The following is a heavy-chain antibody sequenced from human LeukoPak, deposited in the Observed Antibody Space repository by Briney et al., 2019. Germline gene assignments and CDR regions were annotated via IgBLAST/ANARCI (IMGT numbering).Heavy chain of an antibody. D-gene: IGHD2-15*01. CDR3: AKDWGGIVVVVYYFDY. CDR1: GDSISSSSYY. Sequence: SETLSLTCTVSGDSISSSSYYWGWIRQPPGKGLEWIGTFYYSGSTYYNPSLKSRVTISVDTSKNQFSLKLSSVTAADTAVYYCAKDWGGIVVVVYYFDYWGQGTLVTVSS. CDR2: FYYSGST. V-gene: IGHV4-39*02. J-gene: IGHJ4*02.